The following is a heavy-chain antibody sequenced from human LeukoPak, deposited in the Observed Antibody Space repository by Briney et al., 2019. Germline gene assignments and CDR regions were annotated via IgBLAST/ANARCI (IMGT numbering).Heavy chain of an antibody. CDR2: IIPIFGTA. CDR1: GGTFSSYA. J-gene: IGHJ3*02. D-gene: IGHD6-19*01. V-gene: IGHV1-69*13. CDR3: AREWYSSGWYGGHDAFDI. Sequence: GASVKVSCKASGGTFSSYAISWVRQAPGQGLVWMGGIIPIFGTANYAQKFQGRVTITADESTSTAYMELSSLRSEDTAVYYCAREWYSSGWYGGHDAFDIWGQGTMVTVSS.